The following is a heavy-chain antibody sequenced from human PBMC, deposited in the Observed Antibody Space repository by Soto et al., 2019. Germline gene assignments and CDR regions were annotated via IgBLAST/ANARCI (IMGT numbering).Heavy chain of an antibody. J-gene: IGHJ6*03. V-gene: IGHV4-59*12. CDR2: VYYTGST. CDR1: GGSISNFY. Sequence: SETLSLTCTVPGGSISNFYWSWIRQPPGEGLEWIGYVYYTGSTSYNPSLKRRVTFSADTSKRQFSLRLSSVTAADTAVYYCAWARVYCTNGVCSLRAYYYMDVWGKGTTVTVSS. CDR3: AWARVYCTNGVCSLRAYYYMDV. D-gene: IGHD2-8*01.